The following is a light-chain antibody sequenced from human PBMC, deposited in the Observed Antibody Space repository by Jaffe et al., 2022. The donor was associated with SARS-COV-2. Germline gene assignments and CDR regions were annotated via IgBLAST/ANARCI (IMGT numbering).Light chain of an antibody. CDR2: NVT. V-gene: IGLV2-14*01. Sequence: QSALTQPASVSGSPGQSISISCTGANSDVGGYNYVSWFQQHPGKAPKLIIYNVTGRPSGVSNRFSGSKSGNTASLTISGLQAEDEADYYCSSYTSSARGVFGGGTKLTVL. CDR3: SSYTSSARGV. J-gene: IGLJ3*02. CDR1: NSDVGGYNY.